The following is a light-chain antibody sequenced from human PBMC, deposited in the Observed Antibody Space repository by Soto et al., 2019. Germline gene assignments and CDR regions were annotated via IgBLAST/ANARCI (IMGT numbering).Light chain of an antibody. Sequence: EIVLTQSPGTLSLSPGERATLSCRASQSVSSSYLAWYQQKPGQAPRLLIYGASSRATGIPDRFSGSGSGTDFTLTISRLEPEDCAVYYCQQYGSTPYPLGQGTKLEIK. CDR3: QQYGSTPYP. V-gene: IGKV3-20*01. CDR2: GAS. J-gene: IGKJ2*01. CDR1: QSVSSSY.